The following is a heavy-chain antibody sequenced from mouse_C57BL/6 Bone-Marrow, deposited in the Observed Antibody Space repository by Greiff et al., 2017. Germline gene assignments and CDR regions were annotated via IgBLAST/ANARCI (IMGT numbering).Heavy chain of an antibody. V-gene: IGHV5-12*01. D-gene: IGHD2-12*01. J-gene: IGHJ3*01. CDR3: ARQGGYSGAWFAY. CDR2: ISNGGGST. Sequence: EVKLMESGGGLVQPGGSLKLSCAASGFTFSDYYMYWVRQTPEKRLEWVAYISNGGGSTYYPDTVKGRFTISRDNAKNTLYLQMSRLKSEDTAMYYCARQGGYSGAWFAYWGQGTLVTVSA. CDR1: GFTFSDYY.